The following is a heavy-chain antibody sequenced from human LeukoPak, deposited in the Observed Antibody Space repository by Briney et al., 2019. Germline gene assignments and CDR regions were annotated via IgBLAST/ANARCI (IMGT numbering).Heavy chain of an antibody. CDR2: IIPIFGTA. D-gene: IGHD1-1*01. Sequence: GASVKVSCKASGGTFSSYAISWVRQAPGQGLEWMGGIIPIFGTANYAQKFQGRVTITADKSTSTAYMELSSLRSEDTAVYYCAREVTTGTTEEGVDYWGQGTLVTVSS. CDR1: GGTFSSYA. J-gene: IGHJ4*02. CDR3: AREVTTGTTEEGVDY. V-gene: IGHV1-69*06.